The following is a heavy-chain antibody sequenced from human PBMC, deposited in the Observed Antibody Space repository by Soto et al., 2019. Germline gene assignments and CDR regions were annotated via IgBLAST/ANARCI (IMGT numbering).Heavy chain of an antibody. Sequence: PSQTLSLTCAISGDSVSSNSAAWNWIRQSPSRGLEWLGRTYYRSKWYNDYAVSVKSRITINPDTSKNQFSLQLNSVTPEDTAVYYCARDFRPYYEFWSGYSERGLNWFDPWGQGTLVTVSS. CDR3: ARDFRPYYEFWSGYSERGLNWFDP. J-gene: IGHJ5*02. CDR1: GDSVSSNSAA. CDR2: TYYRSKWYN. V-gene: IGHV6-1*01. D-gene: IGHD3-3*01.